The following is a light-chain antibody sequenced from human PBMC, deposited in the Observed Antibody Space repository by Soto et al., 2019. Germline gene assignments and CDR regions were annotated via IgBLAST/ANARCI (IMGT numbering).Light chain of an antibody. V-gene: IGLV2-14*01. CDR3: RSYTNSSTLVG. CDR2: EVS. Sequence: QSALTQPASVSGSPGQSITFSCTGTSSDVGGYNFVSWYQHHPGKAPKLIIYEVSNRPSGVSNRFSASKSGNTASLTISGLQAEDEADYYCRSYTNSSTLVGFGGGTKLTVL. J-gene: IGLJ2*01. CDR1: SSDVGGYNF.